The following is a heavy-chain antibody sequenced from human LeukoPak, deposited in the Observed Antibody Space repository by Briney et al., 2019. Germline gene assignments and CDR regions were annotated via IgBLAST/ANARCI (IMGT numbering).Heavy chain of an antibody. CDR1: GDSVPSNSAA. Sequence: SQTLSCTCAISGDSVPSNSAAWNWIRQSPSGGLEWLGRTYYRSKWYNDYAVSVRSRITVNPDTSKNQFSLQLNSVTPEDTAVYYCARDVDYCGMDVWGQGTTVTVSS. CDR3: ARDVDYCGMDV. D-gene: IGHD2-15*01. V-gene: IGHV6-1*01. CDR2: TYYRSKWYN. J-gene: IGHJ6*02.